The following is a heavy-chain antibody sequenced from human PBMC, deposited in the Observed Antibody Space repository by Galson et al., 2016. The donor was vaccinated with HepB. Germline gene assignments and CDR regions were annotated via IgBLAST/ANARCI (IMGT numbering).Heavy chain of an antibody. CDR3: ARDHCFSTSCTGTVDF. CDR1: GFTLHSYS. CDR2: ISSSSSYI. Sequence: SLRLSCAASGFTLHSYSMNWVRQAPGKGLEWVASISSSSSYIYYADSVKGRFTISRDNTKNFLYLQMNSLRAEDTAVYHCARDHCFSTSCTGTVDFWGQGGLVTVSS. J-gene: IGHJ4*02. D-gene: IGHD2-2*01. V-gene: IGHV3-21*01.